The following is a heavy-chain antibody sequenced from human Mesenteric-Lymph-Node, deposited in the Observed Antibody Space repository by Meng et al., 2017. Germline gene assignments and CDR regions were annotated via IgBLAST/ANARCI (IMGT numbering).Heavy chain of an antibody. J-gene: IGHJ4*02. CDR1: GGSISSYY. V-gene: IGHV4-59*08. Sequence: QVQLQESGPGLVKPSETLSLPCSVSGGSISSYYWSWIRQPPGKGLEWIAYIHSSGSTNYNPSLKSRVTMSVDTSKNQFSLNMRSVTAADTAVYYCARHPSWGTGSIHFWGQGTLVTVSS. CDR2: IHSSGST. D-gene: IGHD1-1*01. CDR3: ARHPSWGTGSIHF.